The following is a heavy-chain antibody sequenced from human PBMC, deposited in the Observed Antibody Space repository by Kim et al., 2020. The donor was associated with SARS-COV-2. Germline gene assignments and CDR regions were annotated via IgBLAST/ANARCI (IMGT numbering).Heavy chain of an antibody. D-gene: IGHD6-13*01. CDR2: IKQDGSEK. CDR1: GFTFSSYW. V-gene: IGHV3-7*01. J-gene: IGHJ3*02. Sequence: GGSLRLSCAASGFTFSSYWMSWVRQAPGKGLEWVANIKQDGSEKYYVDSVKGRFTISRDNAKNSLYLQTNSLRAEDTAVYYCARDGRGSSWYVVAFDIWGQGTMVTVSS. CDR3: ARDGRGSSWYVVAFDI.